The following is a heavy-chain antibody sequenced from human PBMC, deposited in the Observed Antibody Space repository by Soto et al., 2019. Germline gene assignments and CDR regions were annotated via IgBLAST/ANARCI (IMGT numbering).Heavy chain of an antibody. D-gene: IGHD3-3*02. CDR2: IIPIFGTA. CDR1: GGTFSSYA. CDR3: ARASNGHFGSSYYYYYYTMDV. V-gene: IGHV1-69*13. J-gene: IGHJ6*02. Sequence: GASVKVSCKASGGTFSSYAISWVRQAPGQGLEWMGGIIPIFGTANYAQKFQGRVTITADESTSTAYMELSSLRSDDTAVYYCARASNGHFGSSYYYYYYTMDVWGQGTTVTVSS.